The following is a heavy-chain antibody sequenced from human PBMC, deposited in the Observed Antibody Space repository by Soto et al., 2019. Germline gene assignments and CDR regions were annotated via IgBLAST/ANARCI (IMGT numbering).Heavy chain of an antibody. D-gene: IGHD3-10*01. Sequence: EVQLVESGGGLVNPGGSLRLSCAASGFTFSYYPLHWVRRAPGKGLEWVSSINGIRDYIRYADSVKDRFTISRDNAKTSLYLQMNSLTAEDTAVYYCAREGVHNYTEYYFDYWGQGTLVTVSS. V-gene: IGHV3-21*06. CDR2: INGIRDYI. CDR1: GFTFSYYP. J-gene: IGHJ4*02. CDR3: AREGVHNYTEYYFDY.